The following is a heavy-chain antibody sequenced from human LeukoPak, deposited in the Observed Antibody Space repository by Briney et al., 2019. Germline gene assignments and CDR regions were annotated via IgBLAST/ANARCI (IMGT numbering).Heavy chain of an antibody. CDR3: ARRDYYDSSGHGSKYFQH. CDR1: GYSFTNYW. V-gene: IGHV5-51*01. Sequence: GESLKISCKGSGYSFTNYWIGWVRQMPGRGLEWMGIIYPGDSDTRYSPSFQGQVTISADKSISTAYLQWSSLKASDTAMYYCARRDYYDSSGHGSKYFQHWGQGTLVTVSS. CDR2: IYPGDSDT. J-gene: IGHJ1*01. D-gene: IGHD3-22*01.